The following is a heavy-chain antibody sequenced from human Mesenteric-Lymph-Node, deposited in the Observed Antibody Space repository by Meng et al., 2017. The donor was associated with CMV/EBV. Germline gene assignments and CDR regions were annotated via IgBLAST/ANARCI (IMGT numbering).Heavy chain of an antibody. J-gene: IGHJ4*02. Sequence: GGSLRLSCAASGFTFSSHAMSWVRQAPGKGLEWVSASSGSGGDTNHADSVRGRFTISRDNSKNTLYLQMNSLRAEDTAIYYCAKDLYISSWYSSHYWGQGTLVTVSS. CDR1: GFTFSSHA. CDR2: SSGSGGDT. CDR3: AKDLYISSWYSSHY. D-gene: IGHD6-13*01. V-gene: IGHV3-23*01.